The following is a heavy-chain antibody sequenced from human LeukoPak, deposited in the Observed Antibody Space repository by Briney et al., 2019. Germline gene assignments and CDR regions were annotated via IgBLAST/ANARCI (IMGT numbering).Heavy chain of an antibody. CDR1: GYTFTSYD. CDR3: ARGQGDYVWGTLTPY. J-gene: IGHJ4*02. D-gene: IGHD3-16*01. Sequence: ASVKVSYKASGYTFTSYDINWVRQATGQGLEWMGWMNPNSGNTGYAQKFQGRVTMTRNTSISTAYMELSSLRSEDTAVCYCARGQGDYVWGTLTPYWGQGTLVTVSS. V-gene: IGHV1-8*01. CDR2: MNPNSGNT.